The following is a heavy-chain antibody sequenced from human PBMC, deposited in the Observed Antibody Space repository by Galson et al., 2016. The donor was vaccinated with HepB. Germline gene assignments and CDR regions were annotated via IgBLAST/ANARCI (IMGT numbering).Heavy chain of an antibody. J-gene: IGHJ4*02. Sequence: PALVKPTQTLTLTCTFSGFALSSSGMAVGWLRQPPGKALEWLALIFWDDDKRYSPSLKSRLTITKDSSKNQVVLKMTNMDHVDTGTYYCARKVTRSHGNPFDQWGQGTQVTVSS. CDR3: ARKVTRSHGNPFDQ. CDR2: IFWDDDK. V-gene: IGHV2-5*02. D-gene: IGHD1-1*01. CDR1: GFALSSSGMA.